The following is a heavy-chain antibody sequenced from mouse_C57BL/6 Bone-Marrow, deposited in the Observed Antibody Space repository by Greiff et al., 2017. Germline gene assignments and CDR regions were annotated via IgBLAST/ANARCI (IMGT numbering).Heavy chain of an antibody. Sequence: VKLQESGPELVKPGASVKLSCKASGYTFTSYDINWVKQRPGQGLEWIGWSYPRDGSTKYNEKFKGKATLTVDTSSSTAYMELHSLTSEDSAVYFCARESLVLLRCYFDVWGTGTTVTVSS. CDR3: ARESLVLLRCYFDV. V-gene: IGHV1-85*01. CDR1: GYTFTSYD. D-gene: IGHD1-1*01. J-gene: IGHJ1*03. CDR2: SYPRDGST.